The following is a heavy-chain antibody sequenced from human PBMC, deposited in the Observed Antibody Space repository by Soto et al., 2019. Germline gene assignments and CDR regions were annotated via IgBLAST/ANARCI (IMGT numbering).Heavy chain of an antibody. D-gene: IGHD6-19*01. J-gene: IGHJ4*02. Sequence: SETLSLTCTVSGGSISSSSYYWGWIRQPPGKGLEWIGSIYYSGSTYYNPSLKSRVTISVDTSKNQFSLKLSSVTAADTAVYYCAVLGRGGWSRGLWADYWGQGTLVTVSS. CDR2: IYYSGST. CDR3: AVLGRGGWSRGLWADY. V-gene: IGHV4-39*01. CDR1: GGSISSSSYY.